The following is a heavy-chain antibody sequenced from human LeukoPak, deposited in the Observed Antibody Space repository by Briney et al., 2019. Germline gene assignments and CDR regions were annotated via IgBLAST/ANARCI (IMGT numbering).Heavy chain of an antibody. CDR2: SRSKANSYAT. V-gene: IGHV3-73*01. CDR3: TRRGKDDSSGYYPA. CDR1: GFTFSDSA. Sequence: GMSLRLSCAASGFTFSDSAIHWVRQASGKGLEWVGRSRSKANSYATAYAASVRGRFTISRDDAKNTAYLQMNSLETEDTAVYYCTRRGKDDSSGYYPAWGQGTLVTVSS. J-gene: IGHJ5*02. D-gene: IGHD3-22*01.